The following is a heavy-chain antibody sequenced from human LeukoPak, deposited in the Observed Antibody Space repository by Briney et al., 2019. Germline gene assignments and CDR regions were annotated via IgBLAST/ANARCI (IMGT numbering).Heavy chain of an antibody. V-gene: IGHV3-48*03. Sequence: PGGSLRLSCAASGFTFSSYAMNWVRQAPGKGLEWISYISSSGSTIYFADSVKGRFTISRDNAKNTLYLQMNSLRAEDTAVYYCARPSGPYRSSEYFQHWGQGTLVIVSS. CDR2: ISSSGSTI. CDR1: GFTFSSYA. D-gene: IGHD6-13*01. CDR3: ARPSGPYRSSEYFQH. J-gene: IGHJ1*01.